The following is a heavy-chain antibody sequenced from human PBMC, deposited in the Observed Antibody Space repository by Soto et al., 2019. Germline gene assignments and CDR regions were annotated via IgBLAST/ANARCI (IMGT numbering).Heavy chain of an antibody. D-gene: IGHD6-19*01. CDR1: GFTFSDYY. CDR3: AKDLVPLIAVATTFTIDASHT. CDR2: ISWNSGSI. V-gene: IGHV3-9*01. J-gene: IGHJ3*02. Sequence: PGGSLTLSCAASGFTFSDYYMSWIRQAPGKGLEWVSGISWNSGSIGYADSVKGRFTISRDNAKNSLYLQMNSLRAEDTALYYCAKDLVPLIAVATTFTIDASHTRGQGLMVTV.